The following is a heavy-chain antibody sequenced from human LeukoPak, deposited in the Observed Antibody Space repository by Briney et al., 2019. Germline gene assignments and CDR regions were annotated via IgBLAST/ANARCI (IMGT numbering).Heavy chain of an antibody. Sequence: SETLSLTCTVSGVSISSSSYYWGWIRQPPGKGLEWIGSIYYSGSTYYNPSLKSRVTISVDTSKNQFSLKLSSVTAADTAVYYCARLRGYCSGGSCYYYYYGMDVWGQGTTVTVSS. V-gene: IGHV4-39*01. D-gene: IGHD2-15*01. CDR1: GVSISSSSYY. CDR3: ARLRGYCSGGSCYYYYYGMDV. J-gene: IGHJ6*02. CDR2: IYYSGST.